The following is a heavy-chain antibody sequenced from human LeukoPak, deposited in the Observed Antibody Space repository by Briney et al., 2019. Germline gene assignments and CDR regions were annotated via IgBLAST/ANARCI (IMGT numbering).Heavy chain of an antibody. CDR2: INSDGSST. Sequence: GGSLSLSCAASGFTFSSYWMHWVRQAPGKGLVWVSRINSDGSSTSYADSVKGRFTISRDNAKNTLYLQMNSLRAEDTAVYYCARDYRLAAFDIWGQGTMVTVSS. CDR1: GFTFSSYW. CDR3: ARDYRLAAFDI. V-gene: IGHV3-74*01. J-gene: IGHJ3*02.